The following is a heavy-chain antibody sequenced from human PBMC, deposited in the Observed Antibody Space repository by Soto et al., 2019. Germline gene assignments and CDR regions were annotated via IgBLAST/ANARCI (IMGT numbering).Heavy chain of an antibody. J-gene: IGHJ4*02. CDR3: AKADYDILTGSWYYFDY. V-gene: IGHV3-23*01. CDR1: GFTFSSYA. Sequence: GGSLRLSCAASGFTFSSYAMSWVRQAPGKGLEWVSAISGSGGSTYYADSVKGRFTISRDNSKNTLYLQMNSLRAEDTAVYYCAKADYDILTGSWYYFDYWGQGTLVTV. D-gene: IGHD3-9*01. CDR2: ISGSGGST.